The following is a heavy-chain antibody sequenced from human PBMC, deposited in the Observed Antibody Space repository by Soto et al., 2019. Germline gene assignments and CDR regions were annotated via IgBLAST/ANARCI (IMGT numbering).Heavy chain of an antibody. CDR3: ANTKGTTTGNWYFDL. V-gene: IGHV3-23*01. CDR2: ISGSGGST. J-gene: IGHJ2*01. D-gene: IGHD1-26*01. Sequence: EVQLLESGGGLVQPGGSLRLSCAASGFTFSSYAMSWVRQAPGKGLEWVSAISGSGGSTYYADSVKGRFTISRDNSKNTLYLQMKSLRAGDTAVYYCANTKGTTTGNWYFDLWGRGTLVTVSS. CDR1: GFTFSSYA.